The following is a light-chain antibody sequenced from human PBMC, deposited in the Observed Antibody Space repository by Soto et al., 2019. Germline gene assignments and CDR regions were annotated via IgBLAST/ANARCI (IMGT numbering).Light chain of an antibody. Sequence: QPVLTQPPSVSGAPGQRVTISCAGRSSNIGAGYDVHWYRQLPGTAPKLLIYDNTNRPSGVPDRFSGSKSGTSASLAITGLQAEDEADYYCQSYDGSLSGVVFGGGTKLTVL. CDR1: SSNIGAGYD. CDR2: DNT. CDR3: QSYDGSLSGVV. J-gene: IGLJ2*01. V-gene: IGLV1-40*01.